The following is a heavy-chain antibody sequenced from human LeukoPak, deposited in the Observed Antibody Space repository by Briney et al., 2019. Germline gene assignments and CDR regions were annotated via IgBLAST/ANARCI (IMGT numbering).Heavy chain of an antibody. CDR2: IYYSGST. J-gene: IGHJ5*02. V-gene: IGHV4-39*07. CDR1: GGSISSSSYF. Sequence: SETLSLTCTVSGGSISSSSYFWGWIRQPPGMGLEWIGTIYYSGSTYYNPSLKSRVTISVDTSKNQFSLNLSSVTAADTAVYYCASYPTYYYDSGGYYYVTWGQGTLVTVSS. D-gene: IGHD3-22*01. CDR3: ASYPTYYYDSGGYYYVT.